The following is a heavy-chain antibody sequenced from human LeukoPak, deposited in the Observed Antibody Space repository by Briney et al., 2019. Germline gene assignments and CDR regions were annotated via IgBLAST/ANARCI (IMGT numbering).Heavy chain of an antibody. CDR1: GGTFSSYA. Sequence: SVKVSCKASGGTFSSYAISWVRQAPGQGLEWMGGIIPIFGTANYAQKFQGRVTITTDESTSTAYVELSSLRSEDTAVYYCASSSIAALIAAWTMDYWGQGTLVTVSS. V-gene: IGHV1-69*05. D-gene: IGHD6-6*01. CDR2: IIPIFGTA. CDR3: ASSSIAALIAAWTMDY. J-gene: IGHJ4*02.